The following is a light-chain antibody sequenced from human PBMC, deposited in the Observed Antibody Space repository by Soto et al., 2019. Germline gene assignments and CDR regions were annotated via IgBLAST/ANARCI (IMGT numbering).Light chain of an antibody. CDR2: EVT. CDR1: SSDVGGYNY. CDR3: SSYTSSGTVL. V-gene: IGLV2-14*03. Sequence: QSALTQPASVSGSAGQSITISCTGASSDVGGYNYVCWYQQHPGKAPKLIIYEVTNRPSGVSHRFSGSKSGNTASLSISGLQAEDEADYYCSSYTSSGTVLFGGGTKLTVL. J-gene: IGLJ2*01.